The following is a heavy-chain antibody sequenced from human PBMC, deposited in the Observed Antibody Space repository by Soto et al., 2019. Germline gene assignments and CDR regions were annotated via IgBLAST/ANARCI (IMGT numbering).Heavy chain of an antibody. Sequence: QITLKESGPTLVKPTQTLTLTCTYSGFSLRNTGVGVGWIRQPPGKALEWLGIIYWDDNKRYSPSLTSRLTLTNDIPKRQVVLTMTNMDPVDTATYYCAHTWVLPFDYWGQGTLVSVSS. D-gene: IGHD2-8*01. CDR1: GFSLRNTGVG. CDR2: IYWDDNK. CDR3: AHTWVLPFDY. J-gene: IGHJ4*02. V-gene: IGHV2-5*02.